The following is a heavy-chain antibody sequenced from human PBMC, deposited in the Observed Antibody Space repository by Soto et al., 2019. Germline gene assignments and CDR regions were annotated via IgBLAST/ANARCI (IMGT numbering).Heavy chain of an antibody. J-gene: IGHJ4*02. D-gene: IGHD3-3*01. CDR3: ASLDV. V-gene: IGHV1-3*01. CDR2: INVGNGNT. CDR1: GYTFTSYA. Sequence: ASVKVSCTASGYTFTSYAMHWLRQAPVQRLEWMGWINVGNGNTKSSQKFQGRVTITRDTSASTAYMELSSLRSEDTAVYYCASLDVWGQGTLVTVSS.